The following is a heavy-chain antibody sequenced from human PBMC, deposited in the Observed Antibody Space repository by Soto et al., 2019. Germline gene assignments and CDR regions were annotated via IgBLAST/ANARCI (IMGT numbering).Heavy chain of an antibody. CDR1: GFTFSSYS. Sequence: EVQLVESGGGLVKPGGSLRLSCAASGFTFSSYSMNWVRQAPGKGLEWVSSISSSSSYIYYADSVKGRFTISRDNAKNSLYLQMNSLRAEDTAVYYCARAGDMIVVVPIDYWGQGTLVTVSS. D-gene: IGHD3-22*01. J-gene: IGHJ4*02. CDR2: ISSSSSYI. CDR3: ARAGDMIVVVPIDY. V-gene: IGHV3-21*01.